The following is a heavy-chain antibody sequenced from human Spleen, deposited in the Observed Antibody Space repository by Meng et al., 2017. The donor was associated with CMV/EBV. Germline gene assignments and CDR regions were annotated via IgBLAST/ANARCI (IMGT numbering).Heavy chain of an antibody. V-gene: IGHV3-33*01. CDR3: ARNIWSGSYGPGYYGMDV. CDR2: IWYDGSNK. CDR1: GFTFSSYG. D-gene: IGHD1-26*01. J-gene: IGHJ6*02. Sequence: GESLKISCAASGFTFSSYGMHWVRQAPGKGLEWVAVIWYDGSNKYYADSVKGRFTISRDNSKNTLYLQLKSLRAEDTAVYYCARNIWSGSYGPGYYGMDVWGQGTTVTVSS.